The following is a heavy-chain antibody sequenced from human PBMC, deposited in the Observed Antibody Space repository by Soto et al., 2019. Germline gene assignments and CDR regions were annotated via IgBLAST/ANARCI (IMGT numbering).Heavy chain of an antibody. D-gene: IGHD3-10*01. CDR1: GGSISSYY. CDR2: IYYSGST. V-gene: IGHV4-59*08. Sequence: QVQLQESGPGLVKPSETLSLTCTVSGGSISSYYWSWIRQPPGKGLEWIGYIYYSGSTNYNPSLXSXVXIXVDTSKNQFSLKLSSVTAADTAVYYCARRYGSFFDIWGQGTMVTVSS. J-gene: IGHJ3*02. CDR3: ARRYGSFFDI.